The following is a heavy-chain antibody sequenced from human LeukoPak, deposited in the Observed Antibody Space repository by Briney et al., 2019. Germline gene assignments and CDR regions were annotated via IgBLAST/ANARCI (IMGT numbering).Heavy chain of an antibody. D-gene: IGHD3-22*01. J-gene: IGHJ3*02. CDR3: AKPYYYDSSGYSLVDAFDI. CDR2: ISGSGGST. CDR1: GFTFSSYA. V-gene: IGHV3-23*01. Sequence: GGSLRLSCAASGFTFSSYAMSWVRQAPGKGLEWVSAISGSGGSTYYADSVKGRFTISRDNSKNTLYLQMNSLRAEDTAVYHCAKPYYYDSSGYSLVDAFDIWGQGTMVTVSS.